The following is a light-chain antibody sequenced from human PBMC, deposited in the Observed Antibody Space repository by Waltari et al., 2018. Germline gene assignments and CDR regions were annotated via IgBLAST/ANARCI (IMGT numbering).Light chain of an antibody. Sequence: EIVLTQSPGTLSLSPGDRATLSCRASQSVGRTLAWYQQKPGQAPRLLIYGASNRATGIPDRFSGSGSGTDFSLTISRLEPEDFAVFYCQHYVRLPATFGQGTKVEIK. CDR3: QHYVRLPAT. CDR1: QSVGRT. V-gene: IGKV3-20*01. CDR2: GAS. J-gene: IGKJ1*01.